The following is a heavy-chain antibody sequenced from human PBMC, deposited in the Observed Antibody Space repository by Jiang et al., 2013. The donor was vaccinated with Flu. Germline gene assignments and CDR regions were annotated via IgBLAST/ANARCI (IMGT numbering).Heavy chain of an antibody. CDR2: IYYSGST. CDR3: ARQLLLVVVAYNWFDP. Sequence: GPGLVKPSETLSLTCTVSGGSISSSSYYWGWIRQPPGKGLEWIGSIYYSGSTYYNPSLKSRVTISVDTSKNQFSLKLSSVTAADTAVYYCARQLLLVVVAYNWFDPWGQGNPWSPSP. D-gene: IGHD2-15*01. J-gene: IGHJ5*02. CDR1: GGSISSSSYY. V-gene: IGHV4-39*01.